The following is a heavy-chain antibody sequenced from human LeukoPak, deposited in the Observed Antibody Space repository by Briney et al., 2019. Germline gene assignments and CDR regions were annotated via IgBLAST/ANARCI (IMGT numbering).Heavy chain of an antibody. V-gene: IGHV1-2*02. CDR2: INPNSGGT. CDR1: GYTFTCYY. J-gene: IGHJ4*02. Sequence: GASVKVSCLASGYTFTCYYMHWVRQAPGQGLEWMGWINPNSGGTNYAQKFQGRVTMTRDTSISTAYMELARLRSDDTAVYYCPRAYRVAKGVCYWGQGTLVTVSS. CDR3: PRAYRVAKGVCY. D-gene: IGHD5-12*01.